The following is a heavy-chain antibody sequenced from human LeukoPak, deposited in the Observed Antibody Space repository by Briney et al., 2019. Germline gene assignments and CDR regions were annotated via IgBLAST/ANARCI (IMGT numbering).Heavy chain of an antibody. V-gene: IGHV3-33*01. J-gene: IGHJ4*02. CDR2: IWYDGSNQ. D-gene: IGHD1-26*01. CDR1: GLTFSSYG. CDR3: ARDAGSSPFDY. Sequence: GRSLRLSCAASGLTFSSYGMHWVRQAPGKRLEWVAVIWYDGSNQYYADSVRGRFTISRDNSKNTLYLELNSLRVEDTAVYYCARDAGSSPFDYWGQGTLVTVSS.